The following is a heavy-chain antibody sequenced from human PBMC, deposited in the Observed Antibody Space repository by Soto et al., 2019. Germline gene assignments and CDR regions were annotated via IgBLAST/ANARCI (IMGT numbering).Heavy chain of an antibody. CDR2: ISGSGGRT. Sequence: EVQLLETGGGLVQPGGSLRLSCAASGFTFSSNAMSWVRQAPGKGLEWVSAISGSGGRTYYESSVEGRFTISKDNSKNPLYQQMNSLRAEATAFYYGAKMGGNNHRGSFDPWGQGTLVTVSS. CDR1: GFTFSSNA. J-gene: IGHJ5*02. CDR3: AKMGGNNHRGSFDP. V-gene: IGHV3-23*02. D-gene: IGHD6-25*01.